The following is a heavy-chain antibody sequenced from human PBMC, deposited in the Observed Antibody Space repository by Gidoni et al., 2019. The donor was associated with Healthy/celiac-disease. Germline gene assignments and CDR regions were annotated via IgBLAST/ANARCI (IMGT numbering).Heavy chain of an antibody. CDR3: AKVRRDYYYGMDV. CDR1: GLPFSSYA. CDR2: ISGSGGST. D-gene: IGHD3-10*01. Sequence: EVQLLESVGGLVAHGGPLSLSCAASGLPFSSYAMSWVRQAPGKGLEWVSAISGSGGSTYYADSVKGRFTISRDNSKNTLYLQMNSLRAEDTAVYYCAKVRRDYYYGMDVWGQGTTVTVSS. J-gene: IGHJ6*02. V-gene: IGHV3-23*01.